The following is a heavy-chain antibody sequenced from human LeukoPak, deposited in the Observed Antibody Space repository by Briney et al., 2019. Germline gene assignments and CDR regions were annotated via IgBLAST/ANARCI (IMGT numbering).Heavy chain of an antibody. CDR3: AKTMATSYYHYYYMDV. D-gene: IGHD4/OR15-4a*01. CDR2: MNPNSGNT. J-gene: IGHJ6*03. Sequence: ASVKVSCTASGYTFTSYDINWVRQATGQGLEWMGWMNPNSGNTGYAQKFQGRVTMTRNTSISTAYMELSSLRSEDTAVYYCAKTMATSYYHYYYMDVWGKGTTVTVSS. V-gene: IGHV1-8*02. CDR1: GYTFTSYD.